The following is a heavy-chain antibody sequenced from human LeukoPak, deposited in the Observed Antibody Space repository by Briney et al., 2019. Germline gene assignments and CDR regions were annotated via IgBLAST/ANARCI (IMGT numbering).Heavy chain of an antibody. V-gene: IGHV3-48*01. CDR3: AGAAAGALDAFDI. CDR1: GFTFSSYS. J-gene: IGHJ3*02. Sequence: GGSLRLSCAASGFTFSSYSMNWVRQAPGKGLEWVSYISSSSSTIYYSDSVKGRFTISRDNAKNSLYLQMNSLRAEDTAVYYCAGAAAGALDAFDIWGQGTMVTVSS. D-gene: IGHD6-13*01. CDR2: ISSSSSTI.